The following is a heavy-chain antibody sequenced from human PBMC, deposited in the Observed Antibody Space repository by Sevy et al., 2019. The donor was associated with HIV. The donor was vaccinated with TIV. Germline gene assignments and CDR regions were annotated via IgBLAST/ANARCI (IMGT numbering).Heavy chain of an antibody. Sequence: GGYLRLSCAASGFTFSSYSMNWVRQAPGKGLEWVSSISSSSSYIYYADSVKGRFTISRDNAKNSLYLQMNSLRAEDTAVYYCARALGYYGMDVWGQGTMVTVSS. J-gene: IGHJ6*02. V-gene: IGHV3-21*01. CDR3: ARALGYYGMDV. CDR2: ISSSSSYI. CDR1: GFTFSSYS.